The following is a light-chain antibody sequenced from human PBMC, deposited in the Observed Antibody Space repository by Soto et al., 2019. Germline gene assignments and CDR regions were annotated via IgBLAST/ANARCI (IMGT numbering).Light chain of an antibody. CDR3: QQYTWT. V-gene: IGKV1-5*03. CDR2: KAS. CDR1: QSISSW. Sequence: DIPMTQSPSTLSASVGDRVTITCRASQSISSWLAWYQQKPGKAPKLLIYKASSLESGVPSRFSGSGSGTEFTLTSSSLQPDDFATYYCQQYTWTFGQGTKVEIK. J-gene: IGKJ1*01.